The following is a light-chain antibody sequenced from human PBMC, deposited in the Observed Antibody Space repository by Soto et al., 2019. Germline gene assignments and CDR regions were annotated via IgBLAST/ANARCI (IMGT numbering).Light chain of an antibody. V-gene: IGKV1-9*01. CDR2: VAS. CDR1: QDISSY. CDR3: HPLNGYPSTFT. Sequence: IQLTQSPSSLSASVGDRVTITCRASQDISSYLAWYQQKPGKAHNLLIYVASTLQSGVPSRFSGSGSGTDFTLTISSLQPEDSATYYCHPLNGYPSTFTFGPGTKVDIK. J-gene: IGKJ3*01.